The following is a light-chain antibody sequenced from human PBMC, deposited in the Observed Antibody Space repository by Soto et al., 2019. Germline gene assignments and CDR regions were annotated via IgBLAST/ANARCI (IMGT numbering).Light chain of an antibody. V-gene: IGKV2-30*01. CDR2: KVS. Sequence: DAVLTQSPLSLPVTLGQPASISCRSSQSLVYSNGNTSLNWFQQRPGQSPRRLIYKVSNRDSGVPDRFSGSGSGTEFTLKISRVEAEDVGVYYCMQGTRWPRTFGQGTKVDIK. J-gene: IGKJ1*01. CDR3: MQGTRWPRT. CDR1: QSLVYSNGNTS.